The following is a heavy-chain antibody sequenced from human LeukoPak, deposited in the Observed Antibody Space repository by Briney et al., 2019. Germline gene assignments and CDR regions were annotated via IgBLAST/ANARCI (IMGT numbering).Heavy chain of an antibody. D-gene: IGHD3-10*01. CDR2: MKTDGTRI. Sequence: PGGSLRLSCVASGFTFSSYGMTWVRQAPGKGPEWVSRMKTDGTRIEYADSVKGRFTISRDNAKNTLFLQMSSLRVEDTAVYYCARGADHGGSYYPDWGQGTRVTVSS. CDR1: GFTFSSYG. V-gene: IGHV3-74*01. CDR3: ARGADHGGSYYPD. J-gene: IGHJ4*02.